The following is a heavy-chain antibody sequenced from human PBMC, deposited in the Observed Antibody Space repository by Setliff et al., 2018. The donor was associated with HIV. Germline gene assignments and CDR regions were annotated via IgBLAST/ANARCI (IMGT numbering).Heavy chain of an antibody. D-gene: IGHD2-15*01. V-gene: IGHV4-59*01. CDR3: ARAKGYCNDDGCFSNFDY. Sequence: SETLSLTCTVSGGSISGFYWSWIRQSPGNGLEWIGWIYDSGATKYNPSLKSRVTISADTSKNQFSLKLSSVTAADTAMYYCARAKGYCNDDGCFSNFDYWGQGTLVTVSS. CDR2: IYDSGAT. CDR1: GGSISGFY. J-gene: IGHJ4*02.